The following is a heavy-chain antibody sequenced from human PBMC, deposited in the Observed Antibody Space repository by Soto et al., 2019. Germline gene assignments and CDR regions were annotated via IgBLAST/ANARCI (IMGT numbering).Heavy chain of an antibody. J-gene: IGHJ3*02. CDR1: GFTFSSYW. Sequence: GGSLRLSCAASGFTFSSYWMHWVRQAPGKGLVWVSRINSDGSSTSYADSVKGRFTISRDNAKNTLYLQMNSLRAEGTAVYYCARVGGEFLEWLGGAFDIWGQGTMVTVSS. CDR3: ARVGGEFLEWLGGAFDI. CDR2: INSDGSST. D-gene: IGHD3-3*01. V-gene: IGHV3-74*01.